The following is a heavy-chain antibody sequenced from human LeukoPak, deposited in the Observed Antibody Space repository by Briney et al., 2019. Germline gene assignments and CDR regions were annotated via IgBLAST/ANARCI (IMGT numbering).Heavy chain of an antibody. V-gene: IGHV4-4*02. D-gene: IGHD5-24*01. CDR1: GDSVNSPYW. CDR3: TRHDYLTSGYNF. CDR2: TYPIGSP. J-gene: IGHJ4*02. Sequence: SGPLSLTCAVSGDSVNSPYWWTWVRQPPGKGLEWIGETYPIGSPNYNSSLECRVTISMDRSKNQFSLLLNSVTAADTAIYYCTRHDYLTSGYNFWGQGALVTVSS.